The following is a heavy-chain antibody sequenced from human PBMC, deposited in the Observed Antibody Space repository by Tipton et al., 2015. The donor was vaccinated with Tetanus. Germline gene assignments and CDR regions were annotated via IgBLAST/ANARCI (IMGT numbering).Heavy chain of an antibody. CDR3: ARQVALDF. CDR1: GFTFSSYA. Sequence: SLRLSCAASGFTFSSYAMHWVRQAPGKGLEWVAVISYDGSNKYYADSVKGRFTVSRDNARNSLSLEMNSLRDDDTAVYFCARQVALDFGGQGALVAVSS. V-gene: IGHV3-30-3*01. CDR2: ISYDGSNK. J-gene: IGHJ4*02.